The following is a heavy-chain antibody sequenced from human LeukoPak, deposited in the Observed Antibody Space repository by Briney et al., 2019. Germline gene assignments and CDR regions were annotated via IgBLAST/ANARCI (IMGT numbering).Heavy chain of an antibody. Sequence: ASVKVSCKASGYTFTDYHIHWVRQAPGQELEWMGWINPNSGGTNYAEKFHGRLTTTRDTSISTAFMELSGLRSDDTAVYYCTRFRHVAVAGTPHFDYWGQGALVTVSS. J-gene: IGHJ4*02. V-gene: IGHV1-2*02. D-gene: IGHD6-19*01. CDR3: TRFRHVAVAGTPHFDY. CDR1: GYTFTDYH. CDR2: INPNSGGT.